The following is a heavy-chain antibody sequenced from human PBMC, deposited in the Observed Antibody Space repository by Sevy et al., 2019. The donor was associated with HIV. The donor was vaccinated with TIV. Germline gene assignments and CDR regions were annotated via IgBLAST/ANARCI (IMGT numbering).Heavy chain of an antibody. D-gene: IGHD5-18*01. Sequence: GGSLRLSCEASGFSFSTYGMHWVRQAPGKGLEWVGRIKSKTDGGTTDYAAPVKGRFTISRDDSKNTLYLQMNSLKTEDTAVYYCTTDGGGYNYGYSFDYWGQGTLVTVSS. CDR3: TTDGGGYNYGYSFDY. CDR2: IKSKTDGGTT. V-gene: IGHV3-15*07. CDR1: GFSFSTYG. J-gene: IGHJ4*02.